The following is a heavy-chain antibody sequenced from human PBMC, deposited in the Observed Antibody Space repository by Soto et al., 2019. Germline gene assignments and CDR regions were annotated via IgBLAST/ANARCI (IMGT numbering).Heavy chain of an antibody. CDR2: ISYDGSNK. D-gene: IGHD4-17*01. V-gene: IGHV3-30*09. CDR3: ARDPVNGFDC. J-gene: IGHJ5*01. CDR1: GFTFGTYA. Sequence: QVQLVESGGGVVQPGRSLRLSCAASGFTFGTYAMHWVRQAPGKGPDWVAVISYDGSNKYYADSVKGRFAISRDNSKNALYLQMNSVRAEDTAVYYCARDPVNGFDCCCQGTLGTVST.